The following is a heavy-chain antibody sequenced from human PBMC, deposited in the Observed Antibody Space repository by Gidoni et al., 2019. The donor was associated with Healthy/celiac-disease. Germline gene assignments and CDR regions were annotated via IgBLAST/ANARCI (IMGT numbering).Heavy chain of an antibody. Sequence: EVQLLESGGSLVPPGGSLRLSCAAPGFTFSSHALHWVRQAPGKGLEWFSAIRGSGGSTYYADAVKGRFTISRDNSKNTLYLQMNSLRAEDTAVYYCAKDHLPTPPYYYDSSGLFPFDYWGQGTLVTVSS. J-gene: IGHJ4*02. CDR2: IRGSGGST. D-gene: IGHD3-22*01. V-gene: IGHV3-23*01. CDR1: GFTFSSHA. CDR3: AKDHLPTPPYYYDSSGLFPFDY.